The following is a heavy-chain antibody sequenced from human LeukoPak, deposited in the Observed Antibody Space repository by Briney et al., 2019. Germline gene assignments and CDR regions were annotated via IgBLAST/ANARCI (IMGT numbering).Heavy chain of an antibody. J-gene: IGHJ4*02. V-gene: IGHV3-7*03. CDR1: GFNFRSHW. CDR3: AKDGGHSSGWYYFDY. D-gene: IGHD6-19*01. Sequence: GGSLRLSCAASGFNFRSHWMSWVRQAPGKGLEWVANIKEDGREKYYVDSVKGRFTISRDNAKNSLYLQMNSLRAEDTAVYYCAKDGGHSSGWYYFDYWGQGTLVTVSS. CDR2: IKEDGREK.